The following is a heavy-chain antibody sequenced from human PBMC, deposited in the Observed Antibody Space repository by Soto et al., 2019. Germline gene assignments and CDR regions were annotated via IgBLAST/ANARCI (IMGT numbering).Heavy chain of an antibody. V-gene: IGHV2-5*02. J-gene: IGHJ4*02. CDR1: GFSLSTAVG. CDR3: AHINVYDPYFDY. CDR2: IYRDDDK. D-gene: IGHD5-12*01. Sequence: QITLKESGPTLVKPTQTVTLTCTFSGFSLSTAVGVGWIRQPPGKALEWLVVIYRDDDKRYSPSLKSRLTITKDTSKTQGVLPMTNMDPVDTATYYCAHINVYDPYFDYWGRGTLVTVSS.